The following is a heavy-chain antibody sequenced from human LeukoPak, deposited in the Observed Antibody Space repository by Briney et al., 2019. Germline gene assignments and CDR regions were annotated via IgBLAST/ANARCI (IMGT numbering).Heavy chain of an antibody. Sequence: PSETLSLTCAVYGGSFSGYYWSWIRQPPGKGLEWIGEINHSGSTNYNPSLKSRVTISVDTSKNQFSLKLSSVTAADTAVYYCAIVVPAAGLYYFDYWGQGTLVTVSS. D-gene: IGHD2-2*01. CDR1: GGSFSGYY. V-gene: IGHV4-34*01. J-gene: IGHJ4*02. CDR2: INHSGST. CDR3: AIVVPAAGLYYFDY.